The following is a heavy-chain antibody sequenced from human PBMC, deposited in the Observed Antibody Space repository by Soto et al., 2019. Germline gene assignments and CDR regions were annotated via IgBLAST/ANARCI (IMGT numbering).Heavy chain of an antibody. CDR1: GFTFSSYW. Sequence: LRLSCAASGFTFSSYWMSWVRQAPGKGLEWVANIKQDGSEKYYVDSVKGRFTISRDNAKNSLYLQMNSLRAEDTAVYYCASHDYVWGSYRSRPFDYWGQGTLVTVSS. CDR3: ASHDYVWGSYRSRPFDY. CDR2: IKQDGSEK. J-gene: IGHJ4*02. D-gene: IGHD3-16*02. V-gene: IGHV3-7*03.